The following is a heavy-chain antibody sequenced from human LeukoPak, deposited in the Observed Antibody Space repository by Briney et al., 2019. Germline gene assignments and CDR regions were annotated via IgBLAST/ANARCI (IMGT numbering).Heavy chain of an antibody. CDR3: ARLAALSGFYYYMDV. V-gene: IGHV4-59*01. Sequence: SETLSLTCAVSGGSISSYYWSWIRQPPGKGLEWIGDIYHSGSTNYNPSLKSRVTISVDTSKNQFSLKLTSVTAADTAVYYCARLAALSGFYYYMDVWGKGAPVTVSS. D-gene: IGHD6-6*01. J-gene: IGHJ6*03. CDR2: IYHSGST. CDR1: GGSISSYY.